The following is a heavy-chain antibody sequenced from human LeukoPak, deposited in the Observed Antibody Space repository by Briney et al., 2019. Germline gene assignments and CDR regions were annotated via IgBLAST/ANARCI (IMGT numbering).Heavy chain of an antibody. D-gene: IGHD3-3*02. V-gene: IGHV4-59*01. CDR2: IYYSGST. Sequence: SETLSLTCTVSGDSISSYYYNWIRQPPGKGLEWIGYIYYSGSTIYNPSLKSRVTISLGTSKNQFSLRLTSVTTADTAVYYCARSPPSHLGYFDYWGQGTLVTVSS. J-gene: IGHJ4*02. CDR3: ARSPPSHLGYFDY. CDR1: GDSISSYY.